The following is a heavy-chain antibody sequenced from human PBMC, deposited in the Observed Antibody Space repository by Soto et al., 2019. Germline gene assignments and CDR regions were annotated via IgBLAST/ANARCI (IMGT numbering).Heavy chain of an antibody. D-gene: IGHD3-10*01. Sequence: QVQLVESGGGVVQPGRSLRLSCAASGFTFSSYGMHWVRQAPGKGLEWVAVISYDGSNKYYADSVKGRFTISRDNSKNTLYLQMNSLRAEDTAVYYCAKEGITMVRGVIEAHRMDDYWGQGTLVTVSS. J-gene: IGHJ4*02. CDR3: AKEGITMVRGVIEAHRMDDY. V-gene: IGHV3-30*18. CDR1: GFTFSSYG. CDR2: ISYDGSNK.